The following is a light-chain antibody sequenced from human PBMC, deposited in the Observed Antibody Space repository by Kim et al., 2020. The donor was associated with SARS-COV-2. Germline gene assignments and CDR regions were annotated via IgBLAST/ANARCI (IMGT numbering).Light chain of an antibody. CDR2: AAS. V-gene: IGKV1-39*01. CDR3: QQSYSTPLT. J-gene: IGKJ5*01. Sequence: ASVGDRVTITCRASQSISSYLNWYQQKPGKAPKLLIYAASSLQSGVPSRFSGSGSGTDFTLTISSLQPEDFATYYCQQSYSTPLTLGQGTRLEIK. CDR1: QSISSY.